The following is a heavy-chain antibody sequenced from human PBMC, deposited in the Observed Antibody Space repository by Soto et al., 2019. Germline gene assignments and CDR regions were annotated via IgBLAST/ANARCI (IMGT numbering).Heavy chain of an antibody. Sequence: QLQLQESGPGLVKPSETLSLTCTVSGGSISSSSYYWGWIRQPPGKGLEWIGSTYYSGSTYYNPSLKIPVSISVDTSKNQFSLKLSSVTAADTAVYYYARLIAAAGIYSWYFDLWGRGTLVTVSS. D-gene: IGHD6-13*01. J-gene: IGHJ2*01. CDR1: GGSISSSSYY. CDR2: TYYSGST. CDR3: ARLIAAAGIYSWYFDL. V-gene: IGHV4-39*01.